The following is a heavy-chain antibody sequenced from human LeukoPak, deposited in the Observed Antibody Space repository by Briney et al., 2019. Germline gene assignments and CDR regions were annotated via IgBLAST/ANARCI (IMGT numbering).Heavy chain of an antibody. CDR2: IYYSGST. CDR3: ARDRTIGSGWYDY. CDR1: GGSISSSSYY. J-gene: IGHJ4*02. D-gene: IGHD6-19*01. V-gene: IGHV4-61*01. Sequence: SETLSLTCTVSGGSISSSSYYWGWIRQPPGKGLEWIGYIYYSGSTNYNPSLKSRVTISVDTSKNQFSLKLSSVTAADTAVYYCARDRTIGSGWYDYWGQGTLVTVSS.